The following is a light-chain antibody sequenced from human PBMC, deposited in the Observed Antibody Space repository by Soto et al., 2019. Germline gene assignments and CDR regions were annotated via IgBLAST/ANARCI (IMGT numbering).Light chain of an antibody. CDR2: DVS. J-gene: IGKJ5*01. CDR3: QQFNSYPIT. CDR1: QDIRGA. V-gene: IGKV1-13*02. Sequence: IQVTQSPSSLSASVGDRVTITCRASQDIRGALAWYQQKPGKAPKLLIYDVSTLESGVPSRFSGSGSGTEFTLTITSLQPEDFGTYYCQQFNSYPITFGHGTRLE.